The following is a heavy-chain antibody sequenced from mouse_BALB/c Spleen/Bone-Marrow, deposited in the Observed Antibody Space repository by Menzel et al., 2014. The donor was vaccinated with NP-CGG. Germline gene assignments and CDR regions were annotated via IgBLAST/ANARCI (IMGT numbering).Heavy chain of an antibody. Sequence: DVKLQESGGGLVQPGGSLKLSCVASGFDFSRYWMSWVRQAPGKGLEWIGEINPDSSTINYTPSLKDKFIISRDNAKNTLYLQMSKVRSEDTALYYCARPGWGNYVFVYWGQGTLVTVST. CDR2: INPDSSTI. CDR3: ARPGWGNYVFVY. J-gene: IGHJ3*01. V-gene: IGHV4-1*02. D-gene: IGHD2-1*01. CDR1: GFDFSRYW.